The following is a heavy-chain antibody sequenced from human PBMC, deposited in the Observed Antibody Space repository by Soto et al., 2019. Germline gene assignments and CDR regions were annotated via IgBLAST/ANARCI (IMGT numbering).Heavy chain of an antibody. Sequence: GGSLRLSCAASGFTFSSYSMNWVRQAPGKGLEWVSSISSSSSYIYYADSVKGRFPISRDNAKNSLYLQMNSLRAEDTAVYYCASPLSPSADPHYWYFDLWGRGTLVTVSS. J-gene: IGHJ2*01. CDR3: ASPLSPSADPHYWYFDL. CDR1: GFTFSSYS. CDR2: ISSSSSYI. V-gene: IGHV3-21*01.